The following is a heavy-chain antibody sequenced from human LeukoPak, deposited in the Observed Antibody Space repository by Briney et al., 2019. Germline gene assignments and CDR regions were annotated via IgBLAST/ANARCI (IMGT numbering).Heavy chain of an antibody. D-gene: IGHD3-3*01. J-gene: IGHJ5*02. V-gene: IGHV1-2*02. CDR3: ARSYYDFWSGYSSFDP. Sequence: VASVKVSCKASGYTFTGYYMHWVRQAPGQGLEWMGWINPNSGGTNNAQKFQGRVTMTRDTSISTAYMELSRLRSDDTAVYYCARSYYDFWSGYSSFDPWGQGTLVTVSS. CDR1: GYTFTGYY. CDR2: INPNSGGT.